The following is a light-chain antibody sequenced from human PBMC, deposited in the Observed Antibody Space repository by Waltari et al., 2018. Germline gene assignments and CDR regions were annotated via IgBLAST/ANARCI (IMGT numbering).Light chain of an antibody. Sequence: QSALTQPPSASGSPGQSVTISCTGTSSDVGGYNYVSWYQQHPGKAPKLMIYEVSKRPSGGPDRFSGSKSGNTASLTVSGLQAEDEADYYCSSYAGSKNLVFGGGTKLTVL. V-gene: IGLV2-8*01. CDR1: SSDVGGYNY. J-gene: IGLJ2*01. CDR2: EVS. CDR3: SSYAGSKNLV.